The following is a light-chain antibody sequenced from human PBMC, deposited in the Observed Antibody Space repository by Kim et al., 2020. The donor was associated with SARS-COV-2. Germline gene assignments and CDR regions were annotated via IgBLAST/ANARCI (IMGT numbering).Light chain of an antibody. CDR3: QSYDSSLSGVV. V-gene: IGLV1-40*01. CDR2: GNS. CDR1: SSNSGAGYD. Sequence: GVTIACTGSSSNSGAGYDVHWYQQLPGTAPKLLIYGNSNRPSGVPDRFSGSKSGTSASLAITGLQAEDEADYYCQSYDSSLSGVVFGGGTKLTVL. J-gene: IGLJ2*01.